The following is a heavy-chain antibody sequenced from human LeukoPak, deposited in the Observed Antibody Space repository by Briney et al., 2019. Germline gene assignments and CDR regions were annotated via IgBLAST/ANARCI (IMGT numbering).Heavy chain of an antibody. J-gene: IGHJ4*02. CDR3: ATRDPCSGGSCYGLGY. CDR1: GFTFSSYA. Sequence: GGSLRLSCAASGFTFSSYAMSWARQAPGKGLEWVSAISGSGGSTYYADSVKGRFTISRDNSKNTLHLVMNSLRAEDTAVYYCATRDPCSGGSCYGLGYWGQGTLVTVSS. D-gene: IGHD2-15*01. CDR2: ISGSGGST. V-gene: IGHV3-23*01.